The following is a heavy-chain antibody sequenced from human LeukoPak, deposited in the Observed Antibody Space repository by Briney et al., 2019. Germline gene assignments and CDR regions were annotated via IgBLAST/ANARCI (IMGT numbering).Heavy chain of an antibody. J-gene: IGHJ3*02. Sequence: PGGSLRLSCAASGFTVSSNYMSWVRQAPGKGLEWVSVIYSGGSTYYADSVKGRFTISRDNSKNTLYLQMNSLRAEDTAVYYCVRCACSSTSCYTFAFDIWGQGTMVTVSS. V-gene: IGHV3-53*01. CDR3: VRCACSSTSCYTFAFDI. CDR2: IYSGGST. CDR1: GFTVSSNY. D-gene: IGHD2-2*02.